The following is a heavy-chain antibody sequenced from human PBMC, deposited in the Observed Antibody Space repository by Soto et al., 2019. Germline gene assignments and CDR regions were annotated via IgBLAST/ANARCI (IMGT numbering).Heavy chain of an antibody. V-gene: IGHV3-48*04. CDR1: GFSFSGYS. Sequence: EVQLVESGGDLVQPGGSLRLSCVVSGFSFSGYSMDWVRQVPGEGLECISFIDNYGERIHYADSVMGRFTVSRDNAKNTLYLQMNGLRVEDTAIYYCVQDGWVQWGQGTLVTVSS. CDR3: VQDGWVQ. J-gene: IGHJ4*02. D-gene: IGHD3-16*01. CDR2: IDNYGERI.